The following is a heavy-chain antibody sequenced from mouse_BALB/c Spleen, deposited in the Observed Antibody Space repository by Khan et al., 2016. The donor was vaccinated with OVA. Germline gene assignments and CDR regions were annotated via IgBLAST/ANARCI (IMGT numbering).Heavy chain of an antibody. CDR1: GFSLTNYS. V-gene: IGHV2-2*01. Sequence: QVQLKQSGPGLVQPSQSLSITCTVSGFSLTNYSVHWVRQSPGKGLEWLGVIWSAGSTDYNAAYISRLTIRKYNSRSHVFFQMNSLQPHDTAIYYCASRGYVYGRGALSAYWGQGTLVTVSA. CDR2: IWSAGST. J-gene: IGHJ3*01. CDR3: ASRGYVYGRGALSAY. D-gene: IGHD2-2*01.